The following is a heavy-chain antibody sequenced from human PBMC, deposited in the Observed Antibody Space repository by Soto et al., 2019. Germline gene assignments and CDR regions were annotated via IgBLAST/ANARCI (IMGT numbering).Heavy chain of an antibody. Sequence: SETLSLTCAVYGGSFSGYYWSWIRQPPGKGQERIGEINHSGSTNYNPSLKSRVTISVDTSKNQFSLKLGSVTAADTAVYYCASRGYSYGRGAYYYMDVWGKGTTVTVSS. CDR3: ASRGYSYGRGAYYYMDV. D-gene: IGHD5-18*01. J-gene: IGHJ6*03. V-gene: IGHV4-34*01. CDR2: INHSGST. CDR1: GGSFSGYY.